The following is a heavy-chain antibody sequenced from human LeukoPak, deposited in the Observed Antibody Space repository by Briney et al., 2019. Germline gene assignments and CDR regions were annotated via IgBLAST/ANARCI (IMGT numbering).Heavy chain of an antibody. CDR1: GYSISSGYY. Sequence: KPSETLSLTCSVSGYSISSGYYWGWIRQPPGKGLEWIGSIYHSGSTYYNPSLKSRVTISVDTSKNQFSLKLSSVTAADTAVYYCARLPPPSGYFYYMDVWGKGTTVTVSS. V-gene: IGHV4-38-2*02. D-gene: IGHD6-25*01. CDR3: ARLPPPSGYFYYMDV. CDR2: IYHSGST. J-gene: IGHJ6*03.